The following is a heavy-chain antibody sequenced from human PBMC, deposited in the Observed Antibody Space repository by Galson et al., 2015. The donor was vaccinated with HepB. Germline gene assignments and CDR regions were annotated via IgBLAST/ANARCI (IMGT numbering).Heavy chain of an antibody. CDR3: ARGQTYYDFWSGLGYYYYGMDV. CDR2: INPSGGST. CDR1: GYTFTSYY. D-gene: IGHD3-3*01. Sequence: SVKVSCKASGYTFTSYYMHWVRQAPGQGLEWMGIINPSGGSTSYAQKFQGRVTMTRDTSTSTVYMELSSLRSEDTAVYYCARGQTYYDFWSGLGYYYYGMDVWGQGTTVTVSS. V-gene: IGHV1-46*01. J-gene: IGHJ6*02.